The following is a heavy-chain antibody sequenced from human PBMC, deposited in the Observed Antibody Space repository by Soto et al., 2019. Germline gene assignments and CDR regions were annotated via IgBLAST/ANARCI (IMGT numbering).Heavy chain of an antibody. CDR3: ARPVVAAPNWFDP. D-gene: IGHD2-15*01. Sequence: SETLSLTCPVSGGSISSSSYYWGWIRQPPGKGLEWIGSIYYSGSTYYNPSLKSRVTISVDTSKNQFSLKLSSVTAADTAVYYCARPVVAAPNWFDPWGQGTLVTVSS. CDR2: IYYSGST. CDR1: GGSISSSSYY. V-gene: IGHV4-39*01. J-gene: IGHJ5*02.